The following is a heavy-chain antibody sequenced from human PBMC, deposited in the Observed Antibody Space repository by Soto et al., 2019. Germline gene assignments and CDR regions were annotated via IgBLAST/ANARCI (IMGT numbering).Heavy chain of an antibody. V-gene: IGHV3-30-3*01. D-gene: IGHD5-12*01. J-gene: IGHJ6*02. CDR2: ISYDGSNK. CDR1: GFTFSSYA. Sequence: GGSLRLSCAASGFTFSSYAMHWVRQAPGKGLEWVAVISYDGSNKYYADSVKGRFTISRDNSKNTLYLQMNSLRAEDTAVYYCARQRGYSGLLYYYGMDVWGQGTTVTVSS. CDR3: ARQRGYSGLLYYYGMDV.